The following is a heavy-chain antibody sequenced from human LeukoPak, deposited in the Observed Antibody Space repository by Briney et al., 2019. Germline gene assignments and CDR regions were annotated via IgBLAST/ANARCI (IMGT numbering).Heavy chain of an antibody. Sequence: SVKVSCKASGGTFSSYAISWVRQAPGQGLEWMGGIIPIFGTANYAQKFQGRVTITADESTSTAYMELSSLRSEDTAVYYCARGGSSPSRGYYYYYMDVWGKGTTVTVSS. CDR1: GGTFSSYA. D-gene: IGHD6-6*01. CDR3: ARGGSSPSRGYYYYYMDV. J-gene: IGHJ6*03. V-gene: IGHV1-69*13. CDR2: IIPIFGTA.